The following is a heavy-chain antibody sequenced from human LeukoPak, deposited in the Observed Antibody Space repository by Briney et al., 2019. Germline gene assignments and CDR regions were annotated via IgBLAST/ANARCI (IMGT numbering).Heavy chain of an antibody. D-gene: IGHD1-26*01. Sequence: PSETLSLTCAVYGGSFSGYYRSWVRQPPGKGLEWIGEINHSGSTSYNPSLKSRVTISVDTSKNQFSLKLSSVTAADTAVYYCARGDVGATAVPFDPWGQGTLVTVSS. J-gene: IGHJ5*02. CDR1: GGSFSGYY. CDR2: INHSGST. V-gene: IGHV4-34*01. CDR3: ARGDVGATAVPFDP.